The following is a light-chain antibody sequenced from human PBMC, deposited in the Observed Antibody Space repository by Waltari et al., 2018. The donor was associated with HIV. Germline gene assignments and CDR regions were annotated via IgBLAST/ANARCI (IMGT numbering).Light chain of an antibody. Sequence: QTVVTQEPSFSVSPGATVTLTCGLRPGSVSSTYYPSGYQQTPGQAPRTLIYNTDTRSSGVPDRFSGSIVGDKAVLTITGAQADDECDYYCALYMGSGVWVFGGGTTLTVL. CDR3: ALYMGSGVWV. V-gene: IGLV8-61*01. CDR1: PGSVSSTYY. J-gene: IGLJ3*02. CDR2: NTD.